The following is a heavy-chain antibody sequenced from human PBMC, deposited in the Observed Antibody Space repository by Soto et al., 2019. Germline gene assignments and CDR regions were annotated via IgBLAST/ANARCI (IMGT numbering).Heavy chain of an antibody. CDR3: ARDYYDFWSGYSLYYYNYGMDV. D-gene: IGHD3-3*01. J-gene: IGHJ6*02. V-gene: IGHV1-18*01. CDR2: ISAYNGNT. Sequence: GASVKDSCKASGYTFTSYGISWVRQAPGQGLEWMGWISAYNGNTNYAQKLQGRVTMTTDTSTSTAYMELRSLRSDDTAVYYCARDYYDFWSGYSLYYYNYGMDVWGQGTTVTVSS. CDR1: GYTFTSYG.